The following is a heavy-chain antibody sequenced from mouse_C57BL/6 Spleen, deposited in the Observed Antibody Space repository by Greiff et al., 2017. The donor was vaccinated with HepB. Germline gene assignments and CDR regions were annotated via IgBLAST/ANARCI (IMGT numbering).Heavy chain of an antibody. D-gene: IGHD1-1*01. CDR1: GYTFTSYW. J-gene: IGHJ2*01. CDR2: IDPSDSET. CDR3: ARSWYYGSSYGYFDY. V-gene: IGHV1-52*01. Sequence: QVQLQQPGAELVRPGSSVKLSCKASGYTFTSYWMHWVKQRPIQGLEWIGNIDPSDSETHYNQKFKDKATLTVDKSSSTAYMQLSSLTSEDSAVYYCARSWYYGSSYGYFDYGGQGTTLTVSS.